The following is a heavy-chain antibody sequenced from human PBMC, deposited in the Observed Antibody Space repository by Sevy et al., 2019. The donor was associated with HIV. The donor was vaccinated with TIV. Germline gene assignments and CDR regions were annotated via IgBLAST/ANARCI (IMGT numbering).Heavy chain of an antibody. Sequence: GGSLRLSCAASGFSFSAYGMHWVRQAPGKGLEWVTFIRYDGSTRYYADSVKGRFTISRDNLRSNLYLEMNSLRAEDTAVYYWVKGLGMVQGALLSDDTWGQGTMVTVSS. CDR2: IRYDGSTR. CDR3: VKGLGMVQGALLSDDT. V-gene: IGHV3-30*02. CDR1: GFSFSAYG. D-gene: IGHD3-10*01. J-gene: IGHJ3*02.